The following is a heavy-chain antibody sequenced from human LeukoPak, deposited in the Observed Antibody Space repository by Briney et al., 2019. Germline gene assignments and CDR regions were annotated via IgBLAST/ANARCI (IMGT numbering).Heavy chain of an antibody. D-gene: IGHD2-21*01. V-gene: IGHV3-53*01. CDR3: ARYIPSCGGNCNDGFDI. CDR1: GFTVSSNY. CDR2: RYSNGDT. J-gene: IGHJ3*02. Sequence: GSLILSCAASGFTVSSNYMTWVRQPPEKGLEWVSVRYSNGDTYYADSVKGRFTISRDNSKNTLYLQLNTLRAEDTAVYYCARYIPSCGGNCNDGFDIWGQGTMVSVSS.